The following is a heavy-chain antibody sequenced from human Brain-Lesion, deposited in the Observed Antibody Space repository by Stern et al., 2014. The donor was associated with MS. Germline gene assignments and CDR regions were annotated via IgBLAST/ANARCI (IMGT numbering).Heavy chain of an antibody. J-gene: IGHJ1*01. CDR2: LGGRGGPP. D-gene: IGHD6-19*01. V-gene: IGHV3-23*04. Sequence: DVQLVESGGGLVQPGGSLRLSFAASGFSFSTYAMSWVRQTPGKGLQCVSVLGGRGGPPYYADSVKGRFTISRDNSKNTLYLQMDSLRADDTAVYYCAKWPHHIAVAGTRYFQHWGQGTLVTVSS. CDR1: GFSFSTYA. CDR3: AKWPHHIAVAGTRYFQH.